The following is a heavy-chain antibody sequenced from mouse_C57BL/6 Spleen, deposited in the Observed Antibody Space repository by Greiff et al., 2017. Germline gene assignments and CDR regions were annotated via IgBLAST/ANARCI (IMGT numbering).Heavy chain of an antibody. J-gene: IGHJ3*01. V-gene: IGHV1-42*01. CDR2: INPSTGGT. Sequence: DVQLQESGPELVKPGASVKISCKASGYSFTGYYMNWVKQSPEKSLEWIGEINPSTGGTTYNQKFKAKATLTVDKSSSTAYMQLKSLTSEDSAVYYCARQTAQAGFAYWGQGTLVTVSA. CDR3: ARQTAQAGFAY. D-gene: IGHD3-2*02. CDR1: GYSFTGYY.